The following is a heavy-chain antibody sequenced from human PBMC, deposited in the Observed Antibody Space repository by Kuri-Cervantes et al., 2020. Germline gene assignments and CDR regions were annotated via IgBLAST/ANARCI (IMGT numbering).Heavy chain of an antibody. V-gene: IGHV4-34*01. CDR3: ARVLSGYDAFDI. D-gene: IGHD1-26*01. J-gene: IGHJ3*02. CDR1: GGSFSGYY. CDR2: INHSGST. Sequence: SQTISLTCAVYGGSFSGYYWSWIRQPPGKGLEWIGEINHSGSTNYNPSLKSRVTISVDTSKNQFSLKLSSVTAADTAVYYCARVLSGYDAFDIWGQGTMVTVSS.